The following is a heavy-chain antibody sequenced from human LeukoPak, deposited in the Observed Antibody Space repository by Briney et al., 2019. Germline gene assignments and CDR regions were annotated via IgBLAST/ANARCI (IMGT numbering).Heavy chain of an antibody. Sequence: RGSLRLSCAAYGFIFSSSWMHWVRQTPGKGLVWVSRINTDGTTRYADSVKGRFTISRDNAKNTVYLQMDSLRAEDTAVYYCARGAGIVGSTTPFDYWGQGALVTVSS. D-gene: IGHD1-26*01. CDR3: ARGAGIVGSTTPFDY. CDR2: INTDGTT. V-gene: IGHV3-74*01. CDR1: GFIFSSSW. J-gene: IGHJ4*02.